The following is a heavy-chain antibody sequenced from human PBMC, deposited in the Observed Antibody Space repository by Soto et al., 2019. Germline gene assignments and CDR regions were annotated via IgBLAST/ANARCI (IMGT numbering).Heavy chain of an antibody. Sequence: EVQLLESGGGLVQPGGSLRLPCAASGFTFSSHGMSWVRQAPGKGLEWVSGISAGSNSINYADAVKGRFSISRDNSKNTLYLQMSGLRVEDTAVYYCAKGGWLEDGGQGTLVTVSS. CDR1: GFTFSSHG. V-gene: IGHV3-23*01. CDR2: ISAGSNSI. D-gene: IGHD6-19*01. CDR3: AKGGWLED. J-gene: IGHJ4*02.